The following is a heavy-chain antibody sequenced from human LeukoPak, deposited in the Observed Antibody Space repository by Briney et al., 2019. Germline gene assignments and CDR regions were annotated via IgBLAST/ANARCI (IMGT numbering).Heavy chain of an antibody. CDR1: GFTFSSYA. D-gene: IGHD5-12*01. CDR2: ISWNSGSI. V-gene: IGHV3-9*01. CDR3: AKGRTWLGVDFDY. J-gene: IGHJ4*02. Sequence: PGGSLRLSCAASGFTFSSYAMHWVRQAPGKGLEWVSGISWNSGSIGYADSVKGRFTISRDNAKNSLYLQMNSLRAEDTALYYCAKGRTWLGVDFDYWGQGTLVTVSS.